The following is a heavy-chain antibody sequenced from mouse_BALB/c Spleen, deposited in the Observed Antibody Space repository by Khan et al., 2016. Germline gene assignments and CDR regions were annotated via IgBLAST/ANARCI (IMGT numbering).Heavy chain of an antibody. CDR3: ARGAY. Sequence: QVQLKESGAELMKPGASVKISCKATGFTFSRYWIGWVKERPGHGLVWIGEILPGTGSTNYNAKLKGKATFTAETSSNTAYIQLSSLTSEDSAVYYCARGAYWGRGTLVTVSA. V-gene: IGHV1-9*01. CDR1: GFTFSRYW. J-gene: IGHJ3*01. CDR2: ILPGTGST.